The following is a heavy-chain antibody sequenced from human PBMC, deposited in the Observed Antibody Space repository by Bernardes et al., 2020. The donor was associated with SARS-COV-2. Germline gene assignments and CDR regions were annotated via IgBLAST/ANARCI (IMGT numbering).Heavy chain of an antibody. V-gene: IGHV3-9*01. CDR2: ISWNSGSI. CDR3: AKDILSAYDSSGFHWFDP. J-gene: IGHJ5*02. D-gene: IGHD3-22*01. CDR1: GFTFDDYA. Sequence: GGSLRLSCAASGFTFDDYAMHWVRQAPGKGLEWVSGISWNSGSIGYADSVKGRFTISRDNAKNSLYLQMNSLRAEDTALYYCAKDILSAYDSSGFHWFDPWGQGTLVTVSS.